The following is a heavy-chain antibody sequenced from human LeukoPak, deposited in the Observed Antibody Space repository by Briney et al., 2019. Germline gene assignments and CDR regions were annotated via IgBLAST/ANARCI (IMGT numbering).Heavy chain of an antibody. D-gene: IGHD6-13*01. V-gene: IGHV3-30*18. CDR1: GFAFSRNG. CDR2: TSSDGSNT. CDR3: TKDRGGSNWYDAFDK. J-gene: IGHJ3*02. Sequence: PGQSLRLSCAASGFAFSRNGMHWVRQAPGKGLEWVALTSSDGSNTYYADSVKGRFTISRDNSNNTLFLQMSSLRDEDTALYYCTKDRGGSNWYDAFDKWGQGTMVIVSS.